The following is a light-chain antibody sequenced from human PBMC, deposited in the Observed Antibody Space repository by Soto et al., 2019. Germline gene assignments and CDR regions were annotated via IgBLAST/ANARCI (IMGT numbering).Light chain of an antibody. CDR1: SSNIGNNY. CDR2: DVN. V-gene: IGLV1-51*01. CDR3: SSYTSDITQV. Sequence: QSVLTQSPSVSAAPGQQVTISCSGSSSNIGNNYVSWHQQLPGTAPKLLIYDVNSRPSGISNRFSGSKSGNTASLTISGLQAEDEAYYYCSSYTSDITQVFGGGTKLTVL. J-gene: IGLJ3*02.